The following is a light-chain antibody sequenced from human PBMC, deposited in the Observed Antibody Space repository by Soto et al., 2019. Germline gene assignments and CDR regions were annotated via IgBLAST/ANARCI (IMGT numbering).Light chain of an antibody. CDR2: DAS. CDR1: QSVSSY. CDR3: QQRSNLRGT. J-gene: IGKJ4*01. Sequence: EIVLTQSPATLSLSPGERATLSCRASQSVSSYLAWYQQKPGQAPRLLIYDASNRATGIPARFSGSGSGTDFTLTISSLEPEDFAVYCCQQRSNLRGTFGGGTKVEIK. V-gene: IGKV3-11*01.